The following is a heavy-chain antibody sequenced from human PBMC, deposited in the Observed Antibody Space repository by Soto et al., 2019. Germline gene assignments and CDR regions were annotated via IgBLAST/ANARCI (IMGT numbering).Heavy chain of an antibody. V-gene: IGHV3-33*01. CDR2: IWYDGSNK. CDR1: GFTFSSYG. D-gene: IGHD3-9*01. CDR3: ARDNRLYYDILTGPTYNWFDP. Sequence: QVQLVESGGGVVQPGRSLRLSCAASGFTFSSYGMHWVRQAPGKGLEWVAVIWYDGSNKYYADSVKGRFTISRDNSKNTLYLQMNSLRAEDTAVYYCARDNRLYYDILTGPTYNWFDPWGQGTLVTVSS. J-gene: IGHJ5*02.